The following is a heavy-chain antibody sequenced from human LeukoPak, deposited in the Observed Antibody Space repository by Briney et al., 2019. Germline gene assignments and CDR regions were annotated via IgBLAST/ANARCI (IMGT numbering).Heavy chain of an antibody. V-gene: IGHV3-30*18. CDR3: AKVRFGELLVSYFDY. Sequence: GRSLRLSCAASGFTFSSYGMHWVRQAPGKGLEWVAVISYDGSNKYYADSVKGRFTISRDNSKNTLYLQMNSLRAEDTAVYYCAKVRFGELLVSYFDYWGQGTLVTVSS. J-gene: IGHJ4*02. CDR2: ISYDGSNK. D-gene: IGHD3-10*01. CDR1: GFTFSSYG.